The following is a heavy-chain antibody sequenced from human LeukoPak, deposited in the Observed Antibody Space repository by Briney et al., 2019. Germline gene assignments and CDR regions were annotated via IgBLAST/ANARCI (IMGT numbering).Heavy chain of an antibody. Sequence: GGSLRLSCAVSGFTFSSYAMHWVRQAPGKGLEWVAVISYDGSNKYYADSVKGRFTISRDSSKNTLYLQMNSLRAEDTAVYCCARVDTAMEIYYYYGMDVWGQGTTVTVSS. J-gene: IGHJ6*02. V-gene: IGHV3-30-3*01. D-gene: IGHD5-18*01. CDR2: ISYDGSNK. CDR1: GFTFSSYA. CDR3: ARVDTAMEIYYYYGMDV.